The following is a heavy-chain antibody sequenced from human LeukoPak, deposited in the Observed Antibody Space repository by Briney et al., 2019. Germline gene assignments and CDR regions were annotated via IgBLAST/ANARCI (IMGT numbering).Heavy chain of an antibody. D-gene: IGHD4-23*01. CDR2: IYHSGST. CDR3: ARDSWSNSPPLNYFDY. J-gene: IGHJ4*02. Sequence: ASETLSLTCTVSGYSISSGYYWGWIRPPPGKGLEWIGSIYHSGSTYYNPSLKSRVTISVDTSKNQFSLKLSSVTAADTAVYYCARDSWSNSPPLNYFDYWGQGTLVTVSS. V-gene: IGHV4-38-2*02. CDR1: GYSISSGYY.